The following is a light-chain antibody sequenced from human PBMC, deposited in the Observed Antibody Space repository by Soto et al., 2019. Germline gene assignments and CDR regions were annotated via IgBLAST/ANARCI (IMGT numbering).Light chain of an antibody. CDR1: QSVSSY. CDR2: DAS. V-gene: IGKV3-11*01. CDR3: QQRSNWPSWT. Sequence: MVVTRSPSTRSLSPGERATLSCGAGQSVSSYLAWYQQKPGQAPRLLIYDASNRATGIPARFSGSGSGTDFTLTISSLEPEDFAVYYCQQRSNWPSWTFGQGTKVDIK. J-gene: IGKJ1*01.